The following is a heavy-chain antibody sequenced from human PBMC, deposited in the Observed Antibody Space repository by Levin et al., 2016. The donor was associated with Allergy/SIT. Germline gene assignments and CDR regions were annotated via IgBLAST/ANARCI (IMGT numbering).Heavy chain of an antibody. Sequence: WIRQPPGKGLEWVSAISGSGGSTYYADSVKGRFTISRDNSKNTLYLQMNSLRAEDTAVYYCAKDGLGAARPDYFDYWGQGTLVTVSS. CDR2: ISGSGGST. D-gene: IGHD6-6*01. CDR3: AKDGLGAARPDYFDY. J-gene: IGHJ4*02. V-gene: IGHV3-23*01.